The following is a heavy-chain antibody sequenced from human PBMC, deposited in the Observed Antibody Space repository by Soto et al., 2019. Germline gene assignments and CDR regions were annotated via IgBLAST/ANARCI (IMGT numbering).Heavy chain of an antibody. D-gene: IGHD3-3*01. J-gene: IGHJ4*02. CDR3: ARDHFYSLDFWSGYSLAY. CDR1: GGTFSSYA. Sequence: QVQLVQSGAEVKKPGSSVKVSCKASGGTFSSYAISWVRQAPGQGLEWMGGIIPIFGTANYAQKFQGRVTITADEYTSTAYMELSSLRSEDTAVYYCARDHFYSLDFWSGYSLAYWGQGTLVTVSS. V-gene: IGHV1-69*01. CDR2: IIPIFGTA.